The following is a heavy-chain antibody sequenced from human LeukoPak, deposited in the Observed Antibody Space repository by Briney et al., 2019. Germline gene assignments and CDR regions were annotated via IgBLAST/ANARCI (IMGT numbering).Heavy chain of an antibody. CDR2: IYYSGST. J-gene: IGHJ4*02. CDR1: GGSISSYY. CDR3: ATTGIVGATFDY. Sequence: PSETLSLTCTVSGGSISSYYWSWIRQPPGKGLVWIGYIYYSGSTNYNPSLKSRVTISVDTSKNQFSLKLSSVTAADTAVYYCATTGIVGATFDYWGQGTLVTVSS. D-gene: IGHD1-26*01. V-gene: IGHV4-59*01.